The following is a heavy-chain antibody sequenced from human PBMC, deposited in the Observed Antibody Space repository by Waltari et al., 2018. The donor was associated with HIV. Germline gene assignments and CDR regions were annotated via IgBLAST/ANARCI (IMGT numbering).Heavy chain of an antibody. CDR3: ARDPRRDPTLYYFDY. CDR2: ISSSSSYI. Sequence: EVQLVESGGGLVKPGGSLRLSCAASGFTFSRYSMTWVRQAPGKGLEWVSSISSSSSYIYYADSVKGRFTISRDNAKNSLYLQMNSLRAEDTAVYYCARDPRRDPTLYYFDYWGQGTLVTVSS. D-gene: IGHD1-26*01. V-gene: IGHV3-21*01. J-gene: IGHJ4*02. CDR1: GFTFSRYS.